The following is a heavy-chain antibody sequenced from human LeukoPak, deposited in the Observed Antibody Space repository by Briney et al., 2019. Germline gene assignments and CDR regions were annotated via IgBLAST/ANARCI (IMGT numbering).Heavy chain of an antibody. CDR2: ISYDGSNK. J-gene: IGHJ6*02. CDR1: GFTFSSYG. CDR3: ARDGIRIVVVPAAEYYYYYGMDV. D-gene: IGHD2-2*01. Sequence: QPGGSLRLSCAASGFTFSSYGMHWVRQAPGKGLEWVAVISYDGSNKYYADSVKGRFTISRDNSKNSLYLQINSLRAEDTAVYYCARDGIRIVVVPAAEYYYYYGMDVWGQGTTVTVSS. V-gene: IGHV3-30*03.